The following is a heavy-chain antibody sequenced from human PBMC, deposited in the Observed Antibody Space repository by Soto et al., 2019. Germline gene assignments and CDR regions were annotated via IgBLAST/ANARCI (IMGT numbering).Heavy chain of an antibody. CDR2: ISAYDGST. D-gene: IGHD6-19*01. V-gene: IGHV1-18*01. CDR3: ARGHEQRSSGPAY. Sequence: ASVKVSCKASGYTFTSYGFSWVRQAPGQGLEWMGWISAYDGSTNYAQKFQGRVTMTTDTSTSTAYMELRSLRSDDTAVYYCARGHEQRSSGPAYWGQGTLVNVSS. CDR1: GYTFTSYG. J-gene: IGHJ4*02.